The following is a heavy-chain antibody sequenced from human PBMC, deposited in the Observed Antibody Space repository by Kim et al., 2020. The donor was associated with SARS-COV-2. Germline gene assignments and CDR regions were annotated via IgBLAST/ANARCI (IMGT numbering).Heavy chain of an antibody. D-gene: IGHD3-22*01. CDR1: GFTFGDYA. V-gene: IGHV3-49*03. J-gene: IGHJ4*02. CDR2: IRSKAYGGTT. CDR3: TRDRSSGYPEERFDY. Sequence: GGSLRLSCTASGFTFGDYAMSWFRQAPGKGLEWVGFIRSKAYGGTTEYAASVKGRFTISRDDSKSIAYLQMNSLKTEDTAVYYCTRDRSSGYPEERFDYWGQGTLVTVSS.